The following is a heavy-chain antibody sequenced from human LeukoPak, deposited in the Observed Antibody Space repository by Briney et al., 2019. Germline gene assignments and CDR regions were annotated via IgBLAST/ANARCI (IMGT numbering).Heavy chain of an antibody. Sequence: GGSLRLSCAASGFTFSSYWMHWVRQASGKGLVWVSRINSDGSSTSYADSVKGRFTISRDNAKNTLYLQMNSLRAEDTAVYYCARSYYYDSSVDYWGQGTLVTVSS. J-gene: IGHJ4*02. CDR2: INSDGSST. V-gene: IGHV3-74*01. CDR3: ARSYYYDSSVDY. D-gene: IGHD3-22*01. CDR1: GFTFSSYW.